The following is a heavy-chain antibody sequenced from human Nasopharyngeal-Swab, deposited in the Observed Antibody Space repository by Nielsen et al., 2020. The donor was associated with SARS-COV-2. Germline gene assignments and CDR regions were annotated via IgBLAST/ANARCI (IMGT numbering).Heavy chain of an antibody. Sequence: GGSLRLSCAASGFTFSSYAMHWVRQAPGKGLEWVAVISYDGSNKYYADSVKGRFTISRDNSKNTLYLQMNSLRAEDTAVYYCASGSTINVVPAARHPRQFDYWGQGTLVTVSS. CDR1: GFTFSSYA. CDR3: ASGSTINVVPAARHPRQFDY. V-gene: IGHV3-30-3*01. CDR2: ISYDGSNK. D-gene: IGHD2-2*01. J-gene: IGHJ4*02.